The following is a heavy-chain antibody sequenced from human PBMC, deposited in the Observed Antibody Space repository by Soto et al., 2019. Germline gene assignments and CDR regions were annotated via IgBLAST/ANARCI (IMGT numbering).Heavy chain of an antibody. CDR2: INAGNGNT. D-gene: IGHD3-9*01. J-gene: IGHJ1*01. V-gene: IGHV1-3*01. CDR3: ARGGGDFDWLLFFHH. CDR1: GYTFTSYA. Sequence: ASVKVSCKASGYTFTSYAMHWVRQAPGQRLEWMGWINAGNGNTKYSQKFQGRVSISRDTSKNQFSLELSSVTAADTALYYCARGGGDFDWLLFFHHWGQGTLVTVSS.